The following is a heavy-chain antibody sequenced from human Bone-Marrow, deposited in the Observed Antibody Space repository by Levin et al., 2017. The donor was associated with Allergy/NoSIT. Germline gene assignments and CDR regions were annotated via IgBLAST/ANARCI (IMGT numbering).Heavy chain of an antibody. CDR1: GDSVSRNSVA. J-gene: IGHJ3*01. Sequence: SQTLSLTCAISGDSVSRNSVAWNWVRLSPSRGLEWLGRTYYTSKWYNDYAESVKGRITINPDTSKNHFSLQLNSVTPEDTALYYCTRGSRSALDFWGQGSMVTVSS. CDR3: TRGSRSALDF. V-gene: IGHV6-1*01. CDR2: TYYTSKWYN.